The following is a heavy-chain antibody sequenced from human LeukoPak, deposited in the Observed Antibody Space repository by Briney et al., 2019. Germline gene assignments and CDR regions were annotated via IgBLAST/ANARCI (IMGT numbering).Heavy chain of an antibody. CDR3: AKNGDRGAYCTGGTCYPCFYYYMDV. D-gene: IGHD2-15*01. CDR2: ISSTGGTT. Sequence: GGSLRLSCAASGITFSSYGMSWVRQAPGKGLEWVSSISSTGGTTYYADSVKGRFTISRDNSKNTLYLQMNSLRAEDTAIYYCAKNGDRGAYCTGGTCYPCFYYYMDVWGKGTTVTI. V-gene: IGHV3-23*01. CDR1: GITFSSYG. J-gene: IGHJ6*03.